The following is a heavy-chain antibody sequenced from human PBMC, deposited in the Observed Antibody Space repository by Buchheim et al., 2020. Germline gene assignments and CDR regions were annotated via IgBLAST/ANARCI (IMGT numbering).Heavy chain of an antibody. CDR1: GFTFSSYA. Sequence: EVQLLESGGGLVQPGGSLRLSCAASGFTFSSYAMSWVRQAPGKGLEWVSAISGSGGSTYYADSVKGRFTISSDNSKNTLYLQMNSLRAEDTAVYYCAKATTLTRSSSYLWFDPWGQGTL. V-gene: IGHV3-23*01. CDR3: AKATTLTRSSSYLWFDP. D-gene: IGHD6-6*01. J-gene: IGHJ5*02. CDR2: ISGSGGST.